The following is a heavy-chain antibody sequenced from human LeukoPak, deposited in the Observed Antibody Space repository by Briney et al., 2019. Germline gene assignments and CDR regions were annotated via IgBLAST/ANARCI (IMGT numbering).Heavy chain of an antibody. CDR2: FDPEDGET. CDR3: VSSGYYFLSFDY. CDR1: GYTLTELS. Sequence: GASVKVSCKVSGYTLTELSMHWVRQAPGKGLERMGGFDPEDGETIYAQKFQGRVTMTEDTSTDTAYMELSSLRSEDTAVYYCVSSGYYFLSFDYWGQGTLVTVSS. D-gene: IGHD3-22*01. V-gene: IGHV1-24*01. J-gene: IGHJ4*02.